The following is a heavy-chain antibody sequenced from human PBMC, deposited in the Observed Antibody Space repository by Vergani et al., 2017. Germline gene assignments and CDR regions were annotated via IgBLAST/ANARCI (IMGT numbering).Heavy chain of an antibody. D-gene: IGHD6-13*01. CDR1: GFTFDDYA. V-gene: IGHV3-23*04. Sequence: EVQLVESGGGLVQPGRSLRLSCAASGFTFDDYAMHWVRQAPGKGLEWVSAISGSGGSTYYADSVKGRFTISRDNSKNTLYLQMNSLRAEDTAVYYCARAIAAAGTGNWFDPWGQGTLVTVSS. CDR3: ARAIAAAGTGNWFDP. CDR2: ISGSGGST. J-gene: IGHJ5*02.